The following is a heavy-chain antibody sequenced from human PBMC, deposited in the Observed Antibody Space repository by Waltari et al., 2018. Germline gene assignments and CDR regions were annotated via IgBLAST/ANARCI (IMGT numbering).Heavy chain of an antibody. CDR2: IYYRGST. J-gene: IGHJ2*01. V-gene: IGHV4-59*01. CDR1: GGSMNNYY. Sequence: QLQLQESGPGLVKPSETLSLTCTVSGGSMNNYYWSWIRQPPGKGLEWIVYIYYRGSTKYNPSLQSRLTIAVDTSKNQFSLGLSSVTAADTAVYYCVRLVPRSTFYFDVWGRGTLVTVSA. CDR3: VRLVPRSTFYFDV.